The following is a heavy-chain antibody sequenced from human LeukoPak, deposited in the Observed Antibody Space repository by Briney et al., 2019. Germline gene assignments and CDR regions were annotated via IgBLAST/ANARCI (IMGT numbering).Heavy chain of an antibody. V-gene: IGHV4-30-2*01. D-gene: IGHD3-22*01. CDR2: IYDSGST. Sequence: PSQTLSLTCAVSGGSISSDGYSWSWIRQPPGKGLEWIGYIYDSGSTSYNPSLKSRVTISVDRSKNQFSLALSSVTAADTAVYYCARGGDYYAGSGFYLRSDYFQHWGQGNPVIVSS. CDR3: ARGGDYYAGSGFYLRSDYFQH. J-gene: IGHJ1*01. CDR1: GGSISSDGYS.